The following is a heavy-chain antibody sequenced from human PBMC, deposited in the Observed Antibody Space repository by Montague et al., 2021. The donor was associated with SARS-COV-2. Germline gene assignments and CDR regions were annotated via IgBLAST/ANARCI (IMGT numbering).Heavy chain of an antibody. CDR1: GGSISNSIYY. V-gene: IGHV4-39*01. D-gene: IGHD5-18*01. CDR2: IYYTGXT. J-gene: IGHJ3*01. CDR3: ARPGRGYSYGLDAFEV. Sequence: SETLSLTCTVSGGSISNSIYYWGWICQPPGKGLEWIGSIYYTGXTXYXXXXKXRVTISMNTSNNQFFLKLTSVTAADTAVYYCARPGRGYSYGLDAFEVWGQGTMVTVSS.